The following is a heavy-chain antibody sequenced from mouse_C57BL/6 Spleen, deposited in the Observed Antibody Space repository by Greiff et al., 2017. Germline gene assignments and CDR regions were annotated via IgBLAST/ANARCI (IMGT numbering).Heavy chain of an antibody. CDR3: ARHIDYYGSSHFDY. CDR1: GYTFTEYP. J-gene: IGHJ2*01. Sequence: QVQLQQSGAALVKPGASVKLSCKASGYTFTEYPIPWVKQRSGQGLERIGWFYPGSGSIKYNEKLKDKATLTADKSSSTVYMKLSRLTSEDSAVYFCARHIDYYGSSHFDYWGQGTTLTVSS. V-gene: IGHV1-62-2*01. CDR2: FYPGSGSI. D-gene: IGHD1-1*01.